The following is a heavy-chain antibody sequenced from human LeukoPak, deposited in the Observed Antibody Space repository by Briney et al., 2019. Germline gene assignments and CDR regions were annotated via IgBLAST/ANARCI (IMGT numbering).Heavy chain of an antibody. CDR2: IIPIFGTA. Sequence: GASVKVSCKASGGTLSGYAISWVRQAPGQGLEWMGRIIPIFGTANYAQKFQGRVTITTDGSTSTDYMELSSLRTEDTAVYCCAIARVDTAMPYFQHWGQGTLVTVSS. V-gene: IGHV1-69*05. CDR3: AIARVDTAMPYFQH. CDR1: GGTLSGYA. J-gene: IGHJ1*01. D-gene: IGHD5-18*01.